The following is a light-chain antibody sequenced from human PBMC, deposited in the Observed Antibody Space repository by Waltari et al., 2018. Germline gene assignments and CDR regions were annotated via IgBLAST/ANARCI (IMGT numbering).Light chain of an antibody. J-gene: IGLJ1*01. CDR1: SSNFGAGYA. V-gene: IGLV1-40*01. Sequence: QSVLTPPPSVSGAPGQRVTISCTGSSSNFGAGYAVHWYQQLPGTAPKVLLYENINRPPGVPDRFSGSKSGTSASLAITGLQAEDEADYYCQSYDTGLKGYVFGTGTKVIVL. CDR2: ENI. CDR3: QSYDTGLKGYV.